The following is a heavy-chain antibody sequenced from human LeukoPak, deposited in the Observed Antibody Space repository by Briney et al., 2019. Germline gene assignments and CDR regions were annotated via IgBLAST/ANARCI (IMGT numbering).Heavy chain of an antibody. V-gene: IGHV4-59*01. CDR1: GGSISSYY. Sequence: PSETLSLTCTVSGGSISSYYWSWIRQPPGKGLEWIGYIYYSGSTNYNPSLKSRVTISVDTSKNQFSLKLSSVTAADTAVYYCARGGIVRATGNWFDPWGQGTLVTVSS. CDR2: IYYSGST. CDR3: ARGGIVRATGNWFDP. D-gene: IGHD1-26*01. J-gene: IGHJ5*02.